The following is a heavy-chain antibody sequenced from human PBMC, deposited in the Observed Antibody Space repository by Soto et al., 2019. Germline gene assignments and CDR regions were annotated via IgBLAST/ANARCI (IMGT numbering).Heavy chain of an antibody. Sequence: QVQLVQSGAEVKKPGSSVKVSCKASGGTFSSYAISWVRQAPGQGLEWMGGIIPIFGTANYAPKFQGRVTISVGESRSAAYMELSSLRSQDTAVYYCAREGYSSSWYYWGQGTLVTVSS. J-gene: IGHJ4*02. D-gene: IGHD6-13*01. CDR2: IIPIFGTA. V-gene: IGHV1-69*01. CDR3: AREGYSSSWYY. CDR1: GGTFSSYA.